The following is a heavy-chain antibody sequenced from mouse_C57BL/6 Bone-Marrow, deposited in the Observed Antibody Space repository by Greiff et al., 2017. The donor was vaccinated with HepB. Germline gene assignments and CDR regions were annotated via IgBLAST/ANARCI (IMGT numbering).Heavy chain of an antibody. CDR2: INPRSGYT. J-gene: IGHJ4*01. Sequence: QVQLQQSGAELARPGASVKMSCKASGYTFTSYTMHWVKQRPGQGLEWIGYINPRSGYTKYNQKFKDKATLTADKSSSTAYMQLSSLISEDSAVYYCARSSTTVVAPYAMDYWGQGTSVTVSS. D-gene: IGHD1-1*01. CDR3: ARSSTTVVAPYAMDY. CDR1: GYTFTSYT. V-gene: IGHV1-4*01.